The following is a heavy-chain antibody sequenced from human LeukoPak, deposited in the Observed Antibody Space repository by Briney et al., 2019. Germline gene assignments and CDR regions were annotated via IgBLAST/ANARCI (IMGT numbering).Heavy chain of an antibody. D-gene: IGHD6-13*01. Sequence: GGSLRLSCAASGFTVTNAWMNWVRQAPGKGLEWVARIKSNAGGGTTDYAAPVKGRFTISGDDATNTMSLQMNSLKTEDTAVYYCTRDPRIAPERGFDYWGQGTLVTVSS. CDR1: GFTVTNAW. CDR2: IKSNAGGGTT. V-gene: IGHV3-15*01. CDR3: TRDPRIAPERGFDY. J-gene: IGHJ4*02.